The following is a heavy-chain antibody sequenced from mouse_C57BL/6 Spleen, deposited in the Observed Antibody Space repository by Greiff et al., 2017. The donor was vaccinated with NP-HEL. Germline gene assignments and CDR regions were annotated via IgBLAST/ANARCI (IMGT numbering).Heavy chain of an antibody. V-gene: IGHV5-4*01. CDR1: GFTFSSYA. Sequence: EVQLVESGGGLVKPGGSLKLSCAASGFTFSSYAMSWVRQTPEKRLEWVATISDGGSYTYYPDNVKGRFTISRDNAKNNLYLQMSHLKSEDTAMYYCARGDGYCFDYWGQGTTLTVSS. J-gene: IGHJ2*01. CDR3: ARGDGYCFDY. CDR2: ISDGGSYT. D-gene: IGHD2-3*01.